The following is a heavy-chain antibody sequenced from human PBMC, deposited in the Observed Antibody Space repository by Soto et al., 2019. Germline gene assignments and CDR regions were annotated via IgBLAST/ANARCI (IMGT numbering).Heavy chain of an antibody. J-gene: IGHJ4*02. CDR2: IYYSGST. CDR1: GGSVSSGSYY. V-gene: IGHV4-61*01. CDR3: ARERSNYGGNSKYYFDY. Sequence: SETLSLTCTVSGGSVSSGSYYWSWIRQPPGKGLEWIGYIYYSGSTNYTPSLKSRVTISVDTSKNQFSLKLSSVTAADTAVYYCARERSNYGGNSKYYFDYWGQGTLVTVSS. D-gene: IGHD4-17*01.